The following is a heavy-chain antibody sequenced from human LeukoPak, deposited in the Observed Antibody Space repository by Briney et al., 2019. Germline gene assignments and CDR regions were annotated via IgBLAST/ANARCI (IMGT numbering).Heavy chain of an antibody. J-gene: IGHJ4*02. CDR3: ARGGGYCSSTSCSYYFDY. CDR2: IYYSGST. CDR1: GGSISSGGYY. V-gene: IGHV4-31*03. Sequence: SETLSLTCTVSGGSISSGGYYWSWIRQHPGKGLEWIGYIYYSGSTYYNPSLKSRVTISVDTSKNQFSLKLSSVTAEDTAVYYCARGGGYCSSTSCSYYFDYWGQGTLVTVSS. D-gene: IGHD2-2*01.